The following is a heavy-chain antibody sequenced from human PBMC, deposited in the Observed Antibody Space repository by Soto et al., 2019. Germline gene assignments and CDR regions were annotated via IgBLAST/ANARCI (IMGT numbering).Heavy chain of an antibody. D-gene: IGHD6-13*01. CDR3: ARAQAAAQIDY. Sequence: QLQLQESGSGLVKPSQTLSLTCAVSGGSISSGGYSWSWIGQPPGKGLEWIGYIYHSGSTYYNPSLKSRVTISVDRSKNKFSLKLSSVTAADTAVYYCARAQAAAQIDYWGQGTLVTVSS. V-gene: IGHV4-30-2*01. CDR2: IYHSGST. CDR1: GGSISSGGYS. J-gene: IGHJ4*02.